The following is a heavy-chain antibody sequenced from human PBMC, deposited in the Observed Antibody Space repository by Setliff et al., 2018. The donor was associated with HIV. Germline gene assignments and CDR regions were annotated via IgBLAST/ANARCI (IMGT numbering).Heavy chain of an antibody. CDR2: ISAYNGNT. Sequence: ASVKVSCKASGYTFTNYGITWVRQAPGQGLEWMGWISAYNGNTNYAQKLQGRVTMTTDTSTSTAYMELSSLTSADTAVYYCARDTVKATFSDYWGQGTLVTVSS. J-gene: IGHJ4*02. CDR3: ARDTVKATFSDY. V-gene: IGHV1-18*01. CDR1: GYTFTNYG. D-gene: IGHD4-17*01.